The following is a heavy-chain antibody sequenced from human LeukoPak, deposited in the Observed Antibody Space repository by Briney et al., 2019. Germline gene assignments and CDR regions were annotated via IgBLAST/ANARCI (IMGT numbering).Heavy chain of an antibody. CDR2: IYYSGST. V-gene: IGHV4-31*03. D-gene: IGHD3-10*01. CDR1: GGSISSVGYY. Sequence: PSETLSLTCTVSGGSISSVGYYWSWIRQHPGKGLEWIGYIYYSGSTYYNPSLKSRVTISVDTSKNQFSLKLSSVTAADTAVYYCASDRGLLWFGEGGMDVWGQGTTVTVSS. CDR3: ASDRGLLWFGEGGMDV. J-gene: IGHJ6*02.